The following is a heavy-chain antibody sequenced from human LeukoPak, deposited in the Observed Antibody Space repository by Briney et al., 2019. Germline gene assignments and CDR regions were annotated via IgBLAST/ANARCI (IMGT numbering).Heavy chain of an antibody. Sequence: GGSLRLACAASGFTFSSHWMSWVRQAPGKGLEWVGNIKQDGSEKNYVDSVKGRFTISRDNGKNSLYLQMNSLRAEDTAVYYCAKDVVGAADYWGQGTLVTVSS. CDR3: AKDVVGAADY. V-gene: IGHV3-7*01. D-gene: IGHD2-15*01. CDR1: GFTFSSHW. CDR2: IKQDGSEK. J-gene: IGHJ4*02.